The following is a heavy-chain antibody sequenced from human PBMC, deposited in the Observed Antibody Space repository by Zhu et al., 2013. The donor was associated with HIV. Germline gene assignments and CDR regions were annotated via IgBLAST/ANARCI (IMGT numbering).Heavy chain of an antibody. Sequence: QVQLVQSGAEVKKPGSSVKVSCKASGGTFSSYAISWVRQAPGQGLEWMGGIIPIFGTANYAQKFQGRVTITADESTSTAYMELSSLRSEDTAVYYCAREGGITGTPTAIGYYGMGRLGPRDHGHRLL. D-gene: IGHD1-20*01. CDR3: AREGGITGTPTAIGYYGMGR. J-gene: IGHJ6*02. V-gene: IGHV1-69*12. CDR2: IIPIFGTA. CDR1: GGTFSSYA.